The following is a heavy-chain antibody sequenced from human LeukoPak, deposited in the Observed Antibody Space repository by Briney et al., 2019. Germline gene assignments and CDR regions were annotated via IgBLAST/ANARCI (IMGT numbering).Heavy chain of an antibody. CDR3: ARESVGVSSGSANWFDP. CDR1: GYTFTSYG. V-gene: IGHV1-18*04. Sequence: ASVKVSCKASGYTFTSYGISWVRQAPGQGLEWMGWISAYNGNTNYAQKLQGRVTMTTDTSTSTAYMELRSLRSDDTAVYYCARESVGVSSGSANWFDPWGQRTLVTVPS. D-gene: IGHD2-8*01. CDR2: ISAYNGNT. J-gene: IGHJ5*02.